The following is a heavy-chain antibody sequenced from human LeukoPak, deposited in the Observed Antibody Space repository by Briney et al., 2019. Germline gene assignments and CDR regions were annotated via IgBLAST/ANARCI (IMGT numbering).Heavy chain of an antibody. CDR1: GFTFSDHY. CDR3: ARDRLSLGAFDI. CDR2: ISRRGSTI. J-gene: IGHJ3*02. Sequence: GGSLRLSCAASGFTFSDHYMSWVRQAPGKGLEWVSYISRRGSTIYYADSVKGRFTISRDNAKNSLFLQMNSLRAEDTAVYYCARDRLSLGAFDIWGQGTMVTVSS. V-gene: IGHV3-11*01. D-gene: IGHD7-27*01.